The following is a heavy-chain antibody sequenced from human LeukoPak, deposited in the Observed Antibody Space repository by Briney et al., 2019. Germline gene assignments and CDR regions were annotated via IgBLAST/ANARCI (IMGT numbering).Heavy chain of an antibody. D-gene: IGHD2/OR15-2a*01. J-gene: IGHJ4*02. V-gene: IGHV3-23*03. CDR1: GFGFGAYA. CDR3: AKGKGGTSFNYCFDY. CDR2: IHNDAATT. Sequence: PGASLRLSCAASGFGFGAYAMIWVRRAPGEGLEWVSLIHNDAATTYYADSVRGRFTVSRDNSKNTLYLEMNSLRAEDTAVYYCAKGKGGTSFNYCFDYWGQGTPVSVSS.